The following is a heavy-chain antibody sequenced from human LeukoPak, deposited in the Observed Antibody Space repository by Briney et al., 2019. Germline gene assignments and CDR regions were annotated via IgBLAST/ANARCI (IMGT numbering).Heavy chain of an antibody. J-gene: IGHJ4*02. V-gene: IGHV1-18*04. Sequence: ASVKVSCKASGYTFTGYYMHWVRQAPGQGLEWMGWISAYNGNTNYAQKLQGRVTMTTDTSTSTAYMELRSLRSDDTAVYYCARDFPGQWLVRNFDYWGQGTLVTVSS. CDR2: ISAYNGNT. CDR1: GYTFTGYY. D-gene: IGHD6-19*01. CDR3: ARDFPGQWLVRNFDY.